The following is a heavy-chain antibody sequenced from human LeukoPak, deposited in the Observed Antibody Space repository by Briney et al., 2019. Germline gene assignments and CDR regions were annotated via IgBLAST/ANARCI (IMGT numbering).Heavy chain of an antibody. CDR3: ARDPTYSGSYDAYFDY. J-gene: IGHJ4*02. V-gene: IGHV1-18*01. D-gene: IGHD1-26*01. CDR1: GYTFTSYG. Sequence: ASVKVSCKASGYTFTSYGISWVRQAPGQGREWMGWISAYNGNTNYAQKLQGRVTMTTDTSTSTAYMELRRLTSDDTAVYYCARDPTYSGSYDAYFDYWGQGTLVTVSS. CDR2: ISAYNGNT.